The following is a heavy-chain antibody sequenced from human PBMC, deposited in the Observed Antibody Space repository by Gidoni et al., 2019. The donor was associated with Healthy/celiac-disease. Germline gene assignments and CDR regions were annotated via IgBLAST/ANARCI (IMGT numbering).Heavy chain of an antibody. CDR2: ISSSSSYI. J-gene: IGHJ6*02. V-gene: IGHV3-21*01. CDR1: GFTCSSYS. Sequence: EVQLVESGGGLVKPGGSLRLSCAASGFTCSSYSMNWVRQAPGKGLEWVLSISSSSSYIYYADSVKGRFPISRDNAKNSLYLQMNSLRAEDTAVYYCARAVVVVAARYYGMDVWGQGTTVTVSS. D-gene: IGHD2-15*01. CDR3: ARAVVVVAARYYGMDV.